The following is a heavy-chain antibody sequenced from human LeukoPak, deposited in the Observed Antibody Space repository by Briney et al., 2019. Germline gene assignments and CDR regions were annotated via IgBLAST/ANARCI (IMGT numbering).Heavy chain of an antibody. CDR3: ARGGDIVVVPAAMSLDY. Sequence: PSETLSLTCTVSGGSISSYYWSWIRQPPGKGLEWIGYIYYTGSTNYNPSLKSRVTMSADTSKNQFSLKLSSVTAADTAVYYCARGGDIVVVPAAMSLDYWGQGTLVTVSS. J-gene: IGHJ4*02. D-gene: IGHD2-2*01. V-gene: IGHV4-59*01. CDR1: GGSISSYY. CDR2: IYYTGST.